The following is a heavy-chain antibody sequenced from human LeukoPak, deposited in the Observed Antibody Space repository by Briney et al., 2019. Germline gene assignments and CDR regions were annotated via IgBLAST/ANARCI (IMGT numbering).Heavy chain of an antibody. V-gene: IGHV4-31*03. J-gene: IGHJ4*02. CDR2: IYYSGST. CDR1: GGSISSGGYY. CDR3: ARSGAPPVGFDY. Sequence: SQTLSLTCTVSGGSISSGGYYWSWIRQHPGKGLEWIGNIYYSGSTYYNPSLKRRVTISVATSKNQFSLKLSSVTAADTAVYYCARSGAPPVGFDYWVEGTLVTDSS.